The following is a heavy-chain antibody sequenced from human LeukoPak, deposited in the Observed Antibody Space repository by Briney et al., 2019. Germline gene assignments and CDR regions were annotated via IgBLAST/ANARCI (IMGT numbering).Heavy chain of an antibody. CDR1: GFTFSDYY. D-gene: IGHD2-2*01. V-gene: IGHV3-11*04. J-gene: IGHJ5*02. Sequence: GGSLRLSCAASGFTFSDYYMSWIRQAPGKGLEWVSYISSSGSTIYYADSVKGRFTISRDNAKNSLYLQMNSLRAEDTAVYYCARVGFFVVVPAVPSVGFDPWGQGTLVTVSS. CDR2: ISSSGSTI. CDR3: ARVGFFVVVPAVPSVGFDP.